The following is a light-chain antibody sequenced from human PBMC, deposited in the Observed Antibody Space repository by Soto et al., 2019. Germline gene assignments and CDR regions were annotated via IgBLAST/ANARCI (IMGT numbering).Light chain of an antibody. V-gene: IGLV2-14*01. CDR2: EVS. CDR1: RHDVCGYDH. CDR3: SSYTNTITPRWV. J-gene: IGLJ3*02. Sequence: QSALTQPASVSGSPGQSITISCTGTRHDVCGYDHASWYQQHPGKAPKLIIYEVSNRPSGVSNRFSGSKSATTASLIISGIQAEDEADYYCSSYTNTITPRWVFGGGTELTVL.